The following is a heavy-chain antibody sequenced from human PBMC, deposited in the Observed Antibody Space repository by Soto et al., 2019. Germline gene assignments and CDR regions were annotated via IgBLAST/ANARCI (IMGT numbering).Heavy chain of an antibody. CDR2: IWYDGSNK. CDR1: GFTFSSYG. J-gene: IGHJ4*02. D-gene: IGHD5-12*01. V-gene: IGHV3-33*01. Sequence: GGSLRLSCAASGFTFSSYGMHWVRQAPCKGLEWVAVIWYDGSNKYYADSVKGRFTISRDNSKNTLYLQMNSLRAEDTAVYYCAREVPEWLRHLDYWGQGTLVTVSS. CDR3: AREVPEWLRHLDY.